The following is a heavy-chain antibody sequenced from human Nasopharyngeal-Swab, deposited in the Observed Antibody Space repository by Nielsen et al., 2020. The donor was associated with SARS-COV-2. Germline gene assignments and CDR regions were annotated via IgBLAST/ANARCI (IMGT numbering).Heavy chain of an antibody. V-gene: IGHV3-33*01. J-gene: IGHJ3*02. CDR3: ARPLGYCSGGTCVGTKTFDI. CDR2: VWFDGSNE. D-gene: IGHD2-15*01. Sequence: GGSLRLSCAASGFTFRKYAMQWVRQVPGKGLEWVATVWFDGSNEYYADSVKGRFTISRDNSKSTVDLQMNSLRVEDTAVYYCARPLGYCSGGTCVGTKTFDIWGQGTMVTVSS. CDR1: GFTFRKYA.